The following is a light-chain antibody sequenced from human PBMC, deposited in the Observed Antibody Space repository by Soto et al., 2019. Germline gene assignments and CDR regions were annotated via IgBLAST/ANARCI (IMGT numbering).Light chain of an antibody. J-gene: IGKJ1*01. CDR2: GTS. V-gene: IGKV3-20*01. CDR1: QSVSSSY. CDR3: QQYGNSRWT. Sequence: EIVLTQSPDTLSLSPGERATLSCRASQSVSSSYLAWYQQTPGQAPRPLTYGTSNRATGIPDRFSGSGSGTDFTLTISRLEPEDFAVYYCQQYGNSRWTFGQGNKVEIK.